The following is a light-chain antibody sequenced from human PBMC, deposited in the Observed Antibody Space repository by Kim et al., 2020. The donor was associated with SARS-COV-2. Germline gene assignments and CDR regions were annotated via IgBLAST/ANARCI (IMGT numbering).Light chain of an antibody. J-gene: IGLJ2*01. V-gene: IGLV3-21*04. CDR3: QVWDSSSDCHVV. Sequence: SYELTQPPSVSVATGKTARITCGGNNIGSKSVHCYQQKPGQAPVMVIYYDSDRPSGIPERFSGSNSGNTATLTISRVEAGDEADYYCQVWDSSSDCHVV. CDR1: NIGSKS. CDR2: YDS.